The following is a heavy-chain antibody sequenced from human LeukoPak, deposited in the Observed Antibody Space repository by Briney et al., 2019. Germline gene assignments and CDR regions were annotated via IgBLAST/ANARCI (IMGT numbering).Heavy chain of an antibody. CDR3: AKDSKGRSLNYYFDY. CDR1: GFTFSSYS. Sequence: GGSLRLSCAASGFTFSSYSMNWVRQAPGKGLEWVSYISSSSSTIYYADSVKGRFTISRDNAKNTLYLQMNSLRAEDTAVYYCAKDSKGRSLNYYFDYWGQGTLVTVSS. V-gene: IGHV3-48*01. CDR2: ISSSSSTI. D-gene: IGHD3-10*01. J-gene: IGHJ4*02.